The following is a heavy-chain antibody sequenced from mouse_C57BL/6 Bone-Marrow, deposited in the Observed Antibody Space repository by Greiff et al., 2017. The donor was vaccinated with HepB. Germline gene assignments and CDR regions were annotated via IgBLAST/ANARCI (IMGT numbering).Heavy chain of an antibody. CDR3: ARGTTVVAHWYFDV. V-gene: IGHV1-85*01. D-gene: IGHD1-1*01. CDR1: GYTFTSYD. Sequence: QVQLQQSGPELVKPGASVKLSCKASGYTFTSYDINWVKQRPGQGLEWIGWIYPRDGSTKYNEKFKGKATLPVDTSSSTAYMELHSLTSEDSAVYFCARGTTVVAHWYFDVWGTGTTVTVSS. CDR2: IYPRDGST. J-gene: IGHJ1*03.